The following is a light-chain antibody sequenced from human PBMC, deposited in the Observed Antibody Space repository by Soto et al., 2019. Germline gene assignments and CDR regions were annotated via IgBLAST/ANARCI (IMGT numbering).Light chain of an antibody. J-gene: IGLJ1*01. V-gene: IGLV2-8*01. Sequence: QSVLTQPPSASGSPGQSVTISCTGTSGDVDYNYVSWYQQHPGKAPSLMIYEVSRRPSGVPDRFSGSKSGNTAFLTVSGLQAEDEAEYYCSSYVGSNNFVFGTGTKVT. CDR3: SSYVGSNNFV. CDR1: SGDVDYNY. CDR2: EVS.